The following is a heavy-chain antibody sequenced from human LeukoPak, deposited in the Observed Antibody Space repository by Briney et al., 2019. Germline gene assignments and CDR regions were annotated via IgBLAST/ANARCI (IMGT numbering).Heavy chain of an antibody. CDR2: INTVGILI. CDR1: GFTFSSYS. D-gene: IGHD3-10*01. CDR3: AREGYYGAFDI. J-gene: IGHJ3*02. Sequence: GGSLRLSCAASGFTFSSYSMNWVRQAPGKGLEWVSYINTVGILIHYGDSVKGRFTISRDNAKNSLNLQTNSLRDEDTAVYYCAREGYYGAFDIWGQGTVVTVSS. V-gene: IGHV3-48*02.